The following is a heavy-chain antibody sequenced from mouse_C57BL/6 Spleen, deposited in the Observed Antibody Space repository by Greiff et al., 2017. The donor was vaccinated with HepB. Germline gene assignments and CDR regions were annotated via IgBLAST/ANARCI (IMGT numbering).Heavy chain of an antibody. Sequence: EVQLQQSGPVLVKPGASVKMSCKASGYTFTDYYMNWVKQSHGKSLEWIGVINPYNGGTSYNQKFKGKATLTVDKSSSTAYMGLNSLTSEDFAVYYCASELFDDYAMDYWGQGTSVTVSS. J-gene: IGHJ4*01. V-gene: IGHV1-19*01. CDR1: GYTFTDYY. CDR2: INPYNGGT. CDR3: ASELFDDYAMDY. D-gene: IGHD2-3*01.